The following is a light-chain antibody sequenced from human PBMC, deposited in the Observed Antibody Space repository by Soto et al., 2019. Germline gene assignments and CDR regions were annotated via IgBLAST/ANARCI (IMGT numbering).Light chain of an antibody. CDR2: DAS. V-gene: IGKV3-15*01. J-gene: IGKJ5*01. CDR3: QQYNSWPIT. Sequence: EIVMTQSPATLSVSPGERATLSCWASQSISSNLAWYQQKPGQVPSLLIYDASTRATGVPARFSGSGSGTEFTLTISSLQSEDFAVYYCQQYNSWPITFGQGTRLEI. CDR1: QSISSN.